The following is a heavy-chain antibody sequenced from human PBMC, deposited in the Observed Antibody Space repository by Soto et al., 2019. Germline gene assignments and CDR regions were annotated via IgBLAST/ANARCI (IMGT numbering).Heavy chain of an antibody. J-gene: IGHJ4*02. Sequence: GSVKVYFKASGYAFTSYGISLVRQASGQGLEWMGCISAYSRNTNYAQKLQGRVTMTTDTSTSTAYMELRSLRSDDTAVYYCARDQSGWHDYWGPGTLVTSPQ. CDR3: ARDQSGWHDY. CDR2: ISAYSRNT. V-gene: IGHV1-18*04. D-gene: IGHD6-19*01. CDR1: GYAFTSYG.